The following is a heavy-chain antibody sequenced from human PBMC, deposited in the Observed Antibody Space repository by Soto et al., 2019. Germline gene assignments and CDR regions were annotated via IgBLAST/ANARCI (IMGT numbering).Heavy chain of an antibody. J-gene: IGHJ5*02. CDR2: IIPIFGTA. Sequence: SVKVSCKASGGTFSSYAISWVRQAPGQGLEWMGGIIPIFGTANYAQKFQGRVTITADESTSTAYMELSSLRSEDTAVYYCARDSNQCITRLCSEGFDPWGQGTLVTVSS. CDR3: ARDSNQCITRLCSEGFDP. V-gene: IGHV1-69*13. D-gene: IGHD3-9*01. CDR1: GGTFSSYA.